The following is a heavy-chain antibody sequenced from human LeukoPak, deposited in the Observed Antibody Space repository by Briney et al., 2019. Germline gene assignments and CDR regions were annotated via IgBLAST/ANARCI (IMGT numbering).Heavy chain of an antibody. Sequence: NPSETLSLTCTVSGGSISSCYWNWIRQPPGKGLEWIGYIYYSGTTNYNPSLKSRVSMSVDTSKNQFSLKLSSVTAADTAVYYCARSLPDYYYDSSGYPYYFDYWGQGTLVTVSS. CDR1: GGSISSCY. V-gene: IGHV4-59*01. CDR2: IYYSGTT. CDR3: ARSLPDYYYDSSGYPYYFDY. J-gene: IGHJ4*02. D-gene: IGHD3-22*01.